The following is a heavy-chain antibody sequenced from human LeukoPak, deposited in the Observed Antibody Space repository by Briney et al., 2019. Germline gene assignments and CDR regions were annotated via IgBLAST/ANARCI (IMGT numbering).Heavy chain of an antibody. Sequence: ASVKVSCKASGYTFTGYYMHWVRQAPGQGLEWMGWINPNSGGTNYAQKFQGRVTMTRDTSISTAYMEPSRLRSDDTAVYCCARAGQMGATDFDYWGQGTLVTVSS. CDR1: GYTFTGYY. D-gene: IGHD1-26*01. J-gene: IGHJ4*02. V-gene: IGHV1-2*02. CDR3: ARAGQMGATDFDY. CDR2: INPNSGGT.